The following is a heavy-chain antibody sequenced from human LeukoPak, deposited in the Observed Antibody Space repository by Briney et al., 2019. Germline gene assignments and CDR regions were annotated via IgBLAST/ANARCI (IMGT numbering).Heavy chain of an antibody. CDR3: ARCEYSGSSVRPEYNWFDP. CDR1: GYSFTSYW. Sequence: GESLKISCKGSGYSFTSYWIGWVRQMPGKGLELMGIIYPGDSDTRYSPSFQGQVTISADKSISTAYLQWSSLKASDTAMYYCARCEYSGSSVRPEYNWFDPWGQGTLVTVSS. V-gene: IGHV5-51*01. CDR2: IYPGDSDT. J-gene: IGHJ5*02. D-gene: IGHD5-12*01.